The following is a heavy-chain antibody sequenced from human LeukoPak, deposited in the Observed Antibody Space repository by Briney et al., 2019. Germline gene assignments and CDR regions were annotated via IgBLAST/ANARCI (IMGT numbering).Heavy chain of an antibody. CDR2: INHSGST. CDR3: ARDYYDGRGYYPDAFDI. D-gene: IGHD3-22*01. V-gene: IGHV4-34*01. CDR1: GGSFSGYY. J-gene: IGHJ3*02. Sequence: SETLSLTCAVYGGSFSGYYWSWIRQAPGKGLEWIGEINHSGSTNYNPSLKSRVTISVDTSKNQFSLKLSSVTAADTAVYYCARDYYDGRGYYPDAFDIWGQGTMVTVSS.